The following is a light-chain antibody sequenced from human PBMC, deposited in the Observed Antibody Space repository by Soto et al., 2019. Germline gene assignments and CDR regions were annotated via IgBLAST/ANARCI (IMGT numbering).Light chain of an antibody. CDR3: GAWDDSLNVYV. CDR1: SSNLAYNS. J-gene: IGLJ1*01. V-gene: IGLV1-51*01. Sequence: QSVLTQPPSVSAAPGQDVTISCSGSSSNLAYNSLSWYQQLPGTAPKLLLYDDNKRPPGIPARFSGSKSGTSATLGITGLETGDEADYYCGAWDDSLNVYVFGSGTKLTVL. CDR2: DDN.